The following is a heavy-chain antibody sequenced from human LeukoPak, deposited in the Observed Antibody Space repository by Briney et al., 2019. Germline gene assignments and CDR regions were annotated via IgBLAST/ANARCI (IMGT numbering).Heavy chain of an antibody. V-gene: IGHV3-74*01. D-gene: IGHD3-22*01. CDR3: AKLDDSSGYYSGSDY. J-gene: IGHJ4*02. CDR2: INPAGSVT. Sequence: GGSLRLSCSASGFTISSYWMHWVRQAPGKGLVWVSRINPAGSVTNHADSVRGRFTISRDTATNTLYLEMNSLRAEDTAVYYCAKLDDSSGYYSGSDYWGQGTLVTVSS. CDR1: GFTISSYW.